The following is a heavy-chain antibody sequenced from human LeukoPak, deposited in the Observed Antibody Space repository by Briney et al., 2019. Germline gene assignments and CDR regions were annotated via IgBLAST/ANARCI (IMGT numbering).Heavy chain of an antibody. CDR3: ARREARGKFDY. CDR2: IYYSGST. D-gene: IGHD6-6*01. CDR1: GGSISSSSYY. J-gene: IGHJ4*02. V-gene: IGHV4-39*07. Sequence: SETLSLTCTVSGGSISSSSYYWGWIRQPPGKGLEWIGSIYYSGSTYYNPSLKSRITLSVDTSKNQFSLKLSSVTAADTAVYYCARREARGKFDYWGQGALVTVSS.